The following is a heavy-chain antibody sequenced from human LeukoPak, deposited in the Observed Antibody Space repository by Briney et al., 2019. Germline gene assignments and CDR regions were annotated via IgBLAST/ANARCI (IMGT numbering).Heavy chain of an antibody. CDR1: GFTFSTYS. D-gene: IGHD4-17*01. V-gene: IGHV3-48*01. Sequence: PGGSLRLSCAASGFTFSTYSMNWVRQAPGKGLEWVSYISSSSIPTYYADSVNGRFTIYRDNAKNSLYLQMNSLRVADTAVYYCARDWYGDDGYWGQGTLVTVSS. J-gene: IGHJ4*02. CDR3: ARDWYGDDGY. CDR2: ISSSSIPT.